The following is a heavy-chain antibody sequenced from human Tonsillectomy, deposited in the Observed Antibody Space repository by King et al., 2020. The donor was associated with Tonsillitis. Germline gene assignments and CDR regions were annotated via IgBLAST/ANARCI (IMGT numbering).Heavy chain of an antibody. CDR3: ARISTYYYDSSGYYSPNWFDP. CDR1: GFSLSNARMG. CDR2: ILWNDEK. V-gene: IGHV2-26*01. D-gene: IGHD3-22*01. Sequence: TLKESGPVLVKPTETLTLTCTVSGFSLSNARMGVSWIRQPPGKALEWLAHILWNDEKSYSPSLKSRLTISKDTSKSQVVLTMTNMDPVDTATYYCARISTYYYDSSGYYSPNWFDPWGQGTLVTVSS. J-gene: IGHJ5*02.